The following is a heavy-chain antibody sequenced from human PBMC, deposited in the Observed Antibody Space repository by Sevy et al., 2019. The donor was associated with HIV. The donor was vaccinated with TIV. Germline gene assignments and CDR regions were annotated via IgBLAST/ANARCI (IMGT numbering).Heavy chain of an antibody. CDR2: INHSGST. D-gene: IGHD2-2*01. Sequence: SETLSLTCAVYGGSFSGYYWNWIRQSPGKGLEWIGEINHSGSTHYNPSLKSRVTISTDTSKNHFSLRLNSVTAADTAVYYCARAPPVVVVPGAPSWFDPWGQGTLVTVSS. CDR3: ARAPPVVVVPGAPSWFDP. J-gene: IGHJ5*02. CDR1: GGSFSGYY. V-gene: IGHV4-34*01.